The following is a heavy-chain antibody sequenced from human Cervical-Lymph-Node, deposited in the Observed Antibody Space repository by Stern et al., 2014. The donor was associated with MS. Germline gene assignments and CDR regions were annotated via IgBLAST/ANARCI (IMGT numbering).Heavy chain of an antibody. J-gene: IGHJ4*02. CDR1: GYRFINNW. CDR2: IYPSDSDV. V-gene: IGHV5-51*03. Sequence: VQLMQSGAEVRKPGDSLKISCKTSGYRFINNWIAWVRQVPGKGLEWIGLIYPSDSDVRYSPSFQGHVSISVDKSISTAYLQWNSLKASDTGVYYCARWSVACDSWGQGALITVSS. CDR3: ARWSVACDS.